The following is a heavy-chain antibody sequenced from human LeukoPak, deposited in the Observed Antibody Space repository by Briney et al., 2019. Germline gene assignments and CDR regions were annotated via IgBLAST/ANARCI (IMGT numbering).Heavy chain of an antibody. J-gene: IGHJ4*02. CDR1: GGSISSAGYS. CDR3: ARGLVTAFARIDY. CDR2: IYHSGST. D-gene: IGHD2-21*02. V-gene: IGHV4-30-2*01. Sequence: SETQSLTCAVSGGSISSAGYSWSWIRQPPGKGLEWIGYIYHSGSTYYNPSLKSRVTISVDRSKNQFSLKLSSVTAADAAVYYCARGLVTAFARIDYWGQGTLVTVSS.